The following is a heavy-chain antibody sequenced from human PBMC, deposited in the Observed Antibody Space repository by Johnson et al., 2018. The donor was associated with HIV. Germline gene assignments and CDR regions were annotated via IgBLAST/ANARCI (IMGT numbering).Heavy chain of an antibody. CDR1: GFTFSNAW. D-gene: IGHD6-19*01. V-gene: IGHV3-15*01. J-gene: IGHJ3*02. CDR2: IKSKTDGGTT. CDR3: ARVQWLILDAFDI. Sequence: VQLVESGGGLVKPGGSLRLSCAASGFTFSNAWMSWVRQAPGKGLEWVGRIKSKTDGGTTDYAAPVKGRFTISIDNSKNTLYLQMNSLRAEDTAVYYCARVQWLILDAFDIWGQGTMVTVSS.